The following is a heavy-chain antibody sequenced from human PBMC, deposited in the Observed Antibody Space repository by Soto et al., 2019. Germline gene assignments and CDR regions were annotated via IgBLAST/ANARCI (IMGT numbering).Heavy chain of an antibody. J-gene: IGHJ5*02. CDR3: AKCPTSTVCRHIDL. D-gene: IGHD1-26*01. CDR1: GFTFSSYV. CDR2: ISGSGASS. V-gene: IGHV3-23*01. Sequence: PGESLKISCAASGFTFSSYVMSWVRQAPGKGLECISAISGSGASSSYADSAKGRLTISRDNSENTVFLQMDSLRVEDTAIYYCAKCPTSTVCRHIDLRGQGTLVTVSS.